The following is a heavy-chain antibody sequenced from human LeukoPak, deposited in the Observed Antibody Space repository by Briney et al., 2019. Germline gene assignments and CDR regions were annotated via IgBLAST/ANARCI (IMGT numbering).Heavy chain of an antibody. CDR1: GGTFSSYA. CDR2: IIPIFGTA. J-gene: IGHJ6*02. D-gene: IGHD2-2*01. CDR3: ARPSGGYCSSTSCYRYYGMDV. Sequence: SVKVFCKASGGTFSSYAISWVRQAPGQGLEWMGGIIPIFGTANYAQKFQGRVTITADESTSTAYMELSSLRSEDTAVYYCARPSGGYCSSTSCYRYYGMDVWGQGTTVTVSS. V-gene: IGHV1-69*13.